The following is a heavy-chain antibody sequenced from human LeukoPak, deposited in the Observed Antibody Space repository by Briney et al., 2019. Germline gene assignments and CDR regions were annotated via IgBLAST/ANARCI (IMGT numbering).Heavy chain of an antibody. CDR1: GGSLTSHY. CDR3: ARVAAGTEGY. V-gene: IGHV4-30-4*01. D-gene: IGHD6-13*01. J-gene: IGHJ4*02. Sequence: SSETLSLTCTVSGGSLTSHYWSWIRQPPGKGLEWIGYIYYSGSTYYNPSLKSRVTISVDTSKNQFSLKLSSVTAADTAVYYCARVAAGTEGYWGQGTLVTVSS. CDR2: IYYSGST.